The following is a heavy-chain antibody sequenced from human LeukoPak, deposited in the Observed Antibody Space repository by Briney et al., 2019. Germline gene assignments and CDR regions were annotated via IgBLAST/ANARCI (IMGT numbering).Heavy chain of an antibody. CDR2: INWNGGST. Sequence: GGSLRLSCAASGFTFDDYGMSWVRQAPGKGLEWVSGINWNGGSTGYADSVKGRFTISRDNSKNTLYLQMNSLRAEDTAVYYCAKEYCSSTSCYGRYYYGMDVWGQGTTVTVSS. CDR3: AKEYCSSTSCYGRYYYGMDV. J-gene: IGHJ6*02. V-gene: IGHV3-20*04. CDR1: GFTFDDYG. D-gene: IGHD2-2*01.